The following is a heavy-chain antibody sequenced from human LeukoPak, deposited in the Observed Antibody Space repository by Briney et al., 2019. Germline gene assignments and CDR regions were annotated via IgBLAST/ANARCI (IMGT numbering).Heavy chain of an antibody. J-gene: IGHJ5*02. CDR3: ARGYGGLYNWFDP. CDR2: IHYSGST. CDR1: GGSISSSSYY. V-gene: IGHV4-39*07. Sequence: SETLSLTCTVSGGSISSSSYYWGWIRQPPGKGLEWIGSIHYSGSTNYNPSLKSRVTISVDTSKNHFSLKLSSVTAADTAVYYCARGYGGLYNWFDPWGEGTLVTVSS. D-gene: IGHD4-23*01.